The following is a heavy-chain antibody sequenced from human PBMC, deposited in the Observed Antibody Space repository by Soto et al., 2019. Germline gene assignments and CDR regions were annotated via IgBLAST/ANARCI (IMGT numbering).Heavy chain of an antibody. V-gene: IGHV4-30-2*01. J-gene: IGHJ3*02. Sequence: QLQLQESGSTPVKPSQTLSLTCAVSGGSIVSGTYSWSWIRQPPGKGLEWIGDIYQGGSTYYNPYPKTRVTILIDRSKNQFSLRLSSVTAADTAIYCCARATGGADAFDIWGQGTMVTVSS. D-gene: IGHD7-27*01. CDR1: GGSIVSGTYS. CDR2: IYQGGST. CDR3: ARATGGADAFDI.